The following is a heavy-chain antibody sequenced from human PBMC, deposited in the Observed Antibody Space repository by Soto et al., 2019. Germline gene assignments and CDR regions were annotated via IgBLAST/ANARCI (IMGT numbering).Heavy chain of an antibody. J-gene: IGHJ6*02. CDR3: ARDLLWCSSTSCYTDYYYYYGMDV. V-gene: IGHV3-30-3*01. CDR2: ISYDGSNK. CDR1: GFTFSSYA. Sequence: PGGSLRLSCAACGFTFSSYAMHWVRQAPGKGLEWVAVISYDGSNKYYADSVKGRFTISRDNSKNTLYLQMNSLRAEDTAVYYCARDLLWCSSTSCYTDYYYYYGMDVWGQGTTVTVSS. D-gene: IGHD2-2*02.